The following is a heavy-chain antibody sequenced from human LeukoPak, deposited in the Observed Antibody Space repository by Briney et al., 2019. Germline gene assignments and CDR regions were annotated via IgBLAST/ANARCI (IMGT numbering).Heavy chain of an antibody. CDR3: ARETTINYYDSSGYYLYYYMDV. CDR2: IYSGGST. CDR1: GFTVSSNY. V-gene: IGHV3-53*01. Sequence: HTGGSLRLSCAASGFTVSSNYMSWVRQAPGKGLEWVSVIYSGGSTYYADSVKGRFTISRDNSKNTLYLQMNSLRAEDTAVYYCARETTINYYDSSGYYLYYYMDVWGKGTTVTVSS. D-gene: IGHD3-22*01. J-gene: IGHJ6*03.